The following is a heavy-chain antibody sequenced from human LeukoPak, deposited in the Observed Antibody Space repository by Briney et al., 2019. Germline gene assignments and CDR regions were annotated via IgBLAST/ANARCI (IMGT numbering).Heavy chain of an antibody. Sequence: SETLSLTCTVSGGSIISNYWSWIRQPPGKGLDWIGYMYYSGATNYNPSLKSRVTMSVDTSMTHFSLQLSSVTVADTAVYYCARSDVLTAYAMALWGQGTLVIVSS. CDR1: GGSIISNY. CDR3: ARSDVLTAYAMAL. V-gene: IGHV4-59*08. CDR2: MYYSGAT. J-gene: IGHJ4*02. D-gene: IGHD3-9*01.